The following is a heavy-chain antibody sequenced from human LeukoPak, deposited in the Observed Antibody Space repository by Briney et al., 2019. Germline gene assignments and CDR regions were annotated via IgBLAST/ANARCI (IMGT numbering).Heavy chain of an antibody. J-gene: IGHJ3*02. D-gene: IGHD3-22*01. CDR2: ISGSGSNT. V-gene: IGHV3-23*01. CDR1: GFTFSTYA. Sequence: GGSLRLSCAASGFTFSTYAMSWVRQAPGKGLEWVSVISGSGSNTYYADSVKGRFTISRDNSKNTLYLQVNSLRAEDTAVYYCAKDSMRYYDSSGDARHDDFDIWGQGTMVTVSS. CDR3: AKDSMRYYDSSGDARHDDFDI.